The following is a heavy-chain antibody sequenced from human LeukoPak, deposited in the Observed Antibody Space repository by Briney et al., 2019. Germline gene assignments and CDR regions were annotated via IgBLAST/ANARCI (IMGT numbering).Heavy chain of an antibody. Sequence: PSETLSLTCTVSGGAIISYYWSWIRQPAGKGPEWIGRIYPTGNTDYNPSLKTRVTMFTDLSKKHFSLRLRSVTAADTAVYYCARLKFYDSTGYSPGYYMDVWGKGTAVTVSS. D-gene: IGHD3-22*01. J-gene: IGHJ6*03. V-gene: IGHV4-4*07. CDR2: IYPTGNT. CDR1: GGAIISYY. CDR3: ARLKFYDSTGYSPGYYMDV.